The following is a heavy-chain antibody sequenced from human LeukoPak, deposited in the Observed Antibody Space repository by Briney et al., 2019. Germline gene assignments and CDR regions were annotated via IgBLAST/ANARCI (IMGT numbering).Heavy chain of an antibody. J-gene: IGHJ4*02. CDR3: AKDKFDGSGNYYFGW. D-gene: IGHD3-10*01. CDR1: GFSFDDYA. CDR2: ISWDGGRT. V-gene: IGHV3-43D*03. Sequence: GGSLRLSCAASGFSFDDYAMHWVRKGPGKGLEWVSLISWDGGRTYYADSVKGRFTISRDNSKNSLYLQMNSLRAEDTALYYCAKDKFDGSGNYYFGWWGQGTLVTVSS.